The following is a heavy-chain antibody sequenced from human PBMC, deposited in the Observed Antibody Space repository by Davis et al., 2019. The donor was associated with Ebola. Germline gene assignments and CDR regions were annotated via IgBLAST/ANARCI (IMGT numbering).Heavy chain of an antibody. D-gene: IGHD3-10*01. CDR2: ISGSGGST. CDR3: ATHGSGSYLRGYYFDY. J-gene: IGHJ4*02. V-gene: IGHV3-23*01. Sequence: PGGSLRLSCAASGFTFDDYAMHWVRQAPGKGLEWVSAISGSGGSTYYADSVKGRFTISRDNSKNTLYLQMNSLRAEDTAVYYCATHGSGSYLRGYYFDYWGQGTLVTVSS. CDR1: GFTFDDYA.